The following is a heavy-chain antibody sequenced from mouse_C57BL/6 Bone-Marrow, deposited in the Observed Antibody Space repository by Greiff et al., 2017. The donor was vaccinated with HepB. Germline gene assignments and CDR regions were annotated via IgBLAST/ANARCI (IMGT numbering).Heavy chain of an antibody. CDR2: IYPGDGDT. Sequence: QVQLKESGPELVKPGASVKISCKASGYAFSSSWMNWVKQRPGKGLEWIGRIYPGDGDTNYNGKFKGKATLTADKSSSTAYMQLSSLTSEDSAVYFCARFCDYDGYFDVWGTGTTVTVSS. J-gene: IGHJ1*03. V-gene: IGHV1-82*01. CDR3: ARFCDYDGYFDV. CDR1: GYAFSSSW. D-gene: IGHD2-4*01.